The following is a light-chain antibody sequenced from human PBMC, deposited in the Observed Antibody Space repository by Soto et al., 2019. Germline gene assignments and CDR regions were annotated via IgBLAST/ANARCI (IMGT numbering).Light chain of an antibody. CDR3: LQHSNYPPT. J-gene: IGKJ1*01. CDR2: AVS. Sequence: DIQMTQSPSSLSASVGGRVTITCRASQGISNDLGWYQQKPGEAPKHLIYAVSSWPSGVPSRFSGSGSGTEFTLTISSLQPEDFATYYCLQHSNYPPTFGQGTKVEIK. V-gene: IGKV1-17*01. CDR1: QGISND.